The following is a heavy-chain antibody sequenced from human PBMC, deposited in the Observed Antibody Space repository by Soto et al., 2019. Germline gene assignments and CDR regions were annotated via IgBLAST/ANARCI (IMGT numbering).Heavy chain of an antibody. Sequence: GGSLRLSCAAPGFTLSDRYMSRVRQAPGKGPGCVGFIGIKPSGGTTEETTSVDDILTISRHDSKNITNLQMNTLRAEDTAVYYCARASLDYGDWFMDLYCQGVDVWGQGTTVTVSS. CDR2: IGIKPSGGTT. D-gene: IGHD4-17*01. CDR3: ARASLDYGDWFMDLYCQGVDV. J-gene: IGHJ6*02. CDR1: GFTLSDRY. V-gene: IGHV3-49*04.